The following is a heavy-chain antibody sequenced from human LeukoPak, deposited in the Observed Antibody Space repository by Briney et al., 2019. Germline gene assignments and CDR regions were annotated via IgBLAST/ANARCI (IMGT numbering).Heavy chain of an antibody. CDR3: ASPRGTYIDY. V-gene: IGHV4-38-2*01. CDR1: GYSISSGYF. J-gene: IGHJ4*02. CDR2: IFHSVNT. D-gene: IGHD3-16*01. Sequence: SETLTLTCAVSGYSISSGYFWGWIRQSPRKGLEWIGSIFHSVNTYYNPSLKSRVTLSVDTSKNEFSLRLTSVTAEHTAMCYCASPRGTYIDYWGQGTLVTVSS.